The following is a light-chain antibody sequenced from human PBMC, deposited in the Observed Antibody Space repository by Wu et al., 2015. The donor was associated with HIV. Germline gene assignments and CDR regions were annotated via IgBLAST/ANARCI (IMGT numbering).Light chain of an antibody. Sequence: LSSQGQSESYQQLLSLVPAETWPRLPGYLIYSASNRATGIPDRFSGSGSGTDFTLTISRLEPEDFAVYYCQQYGSSPKFGQGTKVE. J-gene: IGKJ1*01. CDR3: QQYGSSPK. CDR1: ESYQQL. V-gene: IGKV3-20*01. CDR2: SAS.